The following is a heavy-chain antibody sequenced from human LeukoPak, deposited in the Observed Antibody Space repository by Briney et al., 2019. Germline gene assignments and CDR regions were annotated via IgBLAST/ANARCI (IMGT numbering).Heavy chain of an antibody. J-gene: IGHJ5*02. Sequence: GGSLRLSCAASGFTFSSYWMSWVRQAPGEGLEWVANIKQDGTEKYYMDSVKGRFSISRDNAKNSLYLQMNALRAEDTAVYYCARPSTGSWGQGTLVTVSS. D-gene: IGHD1-14*01. CDR2: IKQDGTEK. V-gene: IGHV3-7*02. CDR1: GFTFSSYW. CDR3: ARPSTGS.